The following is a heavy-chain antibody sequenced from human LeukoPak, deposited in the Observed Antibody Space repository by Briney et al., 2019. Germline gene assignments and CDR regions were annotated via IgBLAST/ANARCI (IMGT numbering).Heavy chain of an antibody. D-gene: IGHD3-3*01. CDR1: GGSISSYY. Sequence: SETLSLTCTVSGGSISSYYWSWIRQPPGKGLEWIGYIYYSGSTNYNPSLKSRVTISVDTSKNQFSLKLSSVTAADTAVYYCARSEAGITIFGVVIPYYYGMDVWGQGTTVTVSS. V-gene: IGHV4-59*01. CDR3: ARSEAGITIFGVVIPYYYGMDV. CDR2: IYYSGST. J-gene: IGHJ6*02.